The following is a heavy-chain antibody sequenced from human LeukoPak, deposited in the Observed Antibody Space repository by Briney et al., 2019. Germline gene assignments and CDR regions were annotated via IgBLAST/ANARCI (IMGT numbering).Heavy chain of an antibody. D-gene: IGHD2-15*01. Sequence: SETLSLTCAVYGGSFSGYYWSWIRQPPGKGLEWIGEINHSGSTNYNPSLKSRVTISVDTSKNQFSLELSSVTAADTAVYYCAPLPYCSGGSCSGDFDYWGQGTLVTVSS. J-gene: IGHJ4*02. V-gene: IGHV4-34*01. CDR2: INHSGST. CDR3: APLPYCSGGSCSGDFDY. CDR1: GGSFSGYY.